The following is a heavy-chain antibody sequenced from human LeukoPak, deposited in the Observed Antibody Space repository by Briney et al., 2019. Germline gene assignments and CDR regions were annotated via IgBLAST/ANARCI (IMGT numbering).Heavy chain of an antibody. CDR2: INTNTGNP. D-gene: IGHD3-16*02. CDR3: ARVGKLRLGELSLNYYYYMDV. CDR1: GYTFTSYS. Sequence: ASVKVSCKASGYTFTSYSMNWVRQAPGRGLEWMGWINTNTGNPTYAQGFTGRFVFSLDTSVSTAYLQISSLKAEDTAVYYCARVGKLRLGELSLNYYYYMDVWGKGTTVTVSS. J-gene: IGHJ6*03. V-gene: IGHV7-4-1*02.